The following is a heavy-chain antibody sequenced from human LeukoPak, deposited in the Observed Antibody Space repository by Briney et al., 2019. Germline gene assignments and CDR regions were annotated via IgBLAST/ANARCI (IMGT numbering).Heavy chain of an antibody. D-gene: IGHD6-13*01. Sequence: SETLSLTCTVSGGSISSYYWSWIRQPPGKGLEWIGYIYYSGSTNYNPSLKSRVTISVDTSKNQFSLKLSSVTAADTAVYYCARDQGVELGWFDPWGQGTLVTVSS. CDR3: ARDQGVELGWFDP. V-gene: IGHV4-59*12. CDR1: GGSISSYY. J-gene: IGHJ5*02. CDR2: IYYSGST.